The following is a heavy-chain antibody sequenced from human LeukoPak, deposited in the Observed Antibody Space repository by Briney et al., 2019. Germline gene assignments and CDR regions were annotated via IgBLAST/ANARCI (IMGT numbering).Heavy chain of an antibody. Sequence: ASVKVSCKVSGYTLTELSMHWVRQAPGKGLEWMGGFDPEDGETIYAQKFQGRVTMTEDTSTDTAYMELSSLRSEDTAVYYCATKSNYYDSSGYFPYWGQGTLVTVSS. D-gene: IGHD3-22*01. CDR2: FDPEDGET. CDR3: ATKSNYYDSSGYFPY. J-gene: IGHJ4*02. V-gene: IGHV1-24*01. CDR1: GYTLTELS.